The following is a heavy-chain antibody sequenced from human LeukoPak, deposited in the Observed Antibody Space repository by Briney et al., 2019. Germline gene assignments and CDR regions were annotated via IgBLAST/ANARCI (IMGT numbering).Heavy chain of an antibody. Sequence: GGSLRLSCAASGFTFSSYAMSWVRQAPGKGLEWVSTISGSDGSTYYADSVKGRFTISRDNAKNSLFLQMNSLRAEDTAVYYCARDFAREFTIDYWGQGTLVTVSS. CDR1: GFTFSSYA. V-gene: IGHV3-23*01. CDR2: ISGSDGST. CDR3: ARDFAREFTIDY. J-gene: IGHJ4*02. D-gene: IGHD3-10*01.